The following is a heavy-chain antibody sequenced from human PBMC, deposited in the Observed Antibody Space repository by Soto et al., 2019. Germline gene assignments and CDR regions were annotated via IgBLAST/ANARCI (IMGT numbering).Heavy chain of an antibody. CDR2: IRRKGNNYGT. CDR1: GFSFSDSA. V-gene: IGHV3-73*02. J-gene: IGHJ2*01. CDR3: IRFRGTSGWYFDL. Sequence: EVQLVESGGGLVQPGGSLKLSCAASGFSFSDSAMHWVRQVSGKGLEWVGRIRRKGNNYGTPDGASVKGRFTSSRDDPKNTAYLHVNRLETEATSEYDCIRFRGTSGWYFDLWGRGALVTVSS.